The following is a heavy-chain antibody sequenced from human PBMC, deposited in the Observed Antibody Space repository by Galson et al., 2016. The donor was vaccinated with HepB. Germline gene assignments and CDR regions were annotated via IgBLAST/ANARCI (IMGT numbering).Heavy chain of an antibody. Sequence: SLRLSCAASGFTFSSHAMNWVRQAPGKGLEWVSYISSSSSYIYYADAVKGRFIISRDNSKNTLFLQMNSLRAEDTAVYYCARAHTIMLNYFDYWGQGTLVTVSS. D-gene: IGHD3-16*01. CDR3: ARAHTIMLNYFDY. CDR1: GFTFSSHA. V-gene: IGHV3-21*01. J-gene: IGHJ4*02. CDR2: ISSSSSYI.